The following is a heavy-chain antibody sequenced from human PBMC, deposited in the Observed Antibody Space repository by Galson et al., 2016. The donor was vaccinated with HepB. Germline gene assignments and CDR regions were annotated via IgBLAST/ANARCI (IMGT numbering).Heavy chain of an antibody. V-gene: IGHV1-3*01. CDR2: ISAAHGDT. CDR1: GYTFSSNA. Sequence: SVTVSCKASGYTFSSNAVHWVRPAPGQRLEWMGWISAAHGDTKYPQKFQDRVTFTRDTSPTTAYMELSSLRSADTAGYYCVRAVTGSADWFDPWGQGTLVSVSS. J-gene: IGHJ5*02. CDR3: VRAVTGSADWFDP. D-gene: IGHD2-21*02.